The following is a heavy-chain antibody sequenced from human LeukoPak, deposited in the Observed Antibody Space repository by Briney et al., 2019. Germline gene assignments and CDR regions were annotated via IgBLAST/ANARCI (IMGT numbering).Heavy chain of an antibody. CDR1: GGSISSYY. Sequence: SETLSLTCTVSGGSISSYYWSWIRQPPGKGLEWIGYIYYSGSTNYNPSLKSRVTISVDTSKNQFSLKLSSVTAADTAVYYCAGTNYRAPLDYWGQGTLVTVSS. CDR2: IYYSGST. CDR3: AGTNYRAPLDY. J-gene: IGHJ4*02. D-gene: IGHD5-24*01. V-gene: IGHV4-59*08.